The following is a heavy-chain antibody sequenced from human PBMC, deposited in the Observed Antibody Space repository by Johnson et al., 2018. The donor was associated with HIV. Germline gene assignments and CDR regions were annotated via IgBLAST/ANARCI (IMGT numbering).Heavy chain of an antibody. CDR1: GFTFSDYY. CDR2: ISSSGSTI. J-gene: IGHJ3*02. CDR3: AKGTGNYELGAFDI. D-gene: IGHD1-7*01. V-gene: IGHV3-11*04. Sequence: VQLVESGGVVVQPGGSLRLSCAASGFTFSDYYMSWIRQAPGKGLEWVSYISSSGSTIYYADSVKGRFTISRDNSKNTLYLQMNSLRAEDTAVYYCAKGTGNYELGAFDIWGQGTMVTVSS.